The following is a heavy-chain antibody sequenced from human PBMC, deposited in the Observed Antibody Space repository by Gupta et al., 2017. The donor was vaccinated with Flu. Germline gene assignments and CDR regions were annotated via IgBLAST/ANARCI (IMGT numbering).Heavy chain of an antibody. V-gene: IGHV1-3*01. CDR1: A. J-gene: IGHJ4*02. D-gene: IGHD1-1*01. CDR3: AGAIWTSRSVQYYFDN. Sequence: AVQWVRQAPGQRLERMGGVNAGNGNTKDSQKFQGRVTITRNTSGTTPYMELGRMRTEDAAVYFCAGAIWTSRSVQYYFDNWGQGTMVTVSS. CDR2: VNAGNGNT.